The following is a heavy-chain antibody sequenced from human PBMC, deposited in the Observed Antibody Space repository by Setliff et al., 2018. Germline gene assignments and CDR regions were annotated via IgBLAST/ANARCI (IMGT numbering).Heavy chain of an antibody. J-gene: IGHJ4*02. CDR2: IMPIFGTT. Sequence: EASVKVSCKASGGTFNSFAINWVRQAPGQGLEWMGGIMPIFGTTNYAQKFQGRVTIITDESTSTAYMELSSLRSEDTAVYYCARERGYYLDSTNYYYYFDYWGQGTLVTVSS. D-gene: IGHD3-22*01. CDR1: GGTFNSFA. CDR3: ARERGYYLDSTNYYYYFDY. V-gene: IGHV1-69*05.